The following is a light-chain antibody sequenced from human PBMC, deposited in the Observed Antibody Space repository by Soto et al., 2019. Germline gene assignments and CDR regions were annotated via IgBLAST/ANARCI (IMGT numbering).Light chain of an antibody. V-gene: IGKV1-39*01. Sequence: DIQMTQSPSSLSASVGDRVTITCRASQTISTYLNWYQQKPGKAPRLLIYDASSLLSGVPSRFSGSGSGTDFTLTMASLQPEDFSTYYCEQSDSTPYTFGQGTKVEI. CDR3: EQSDSTPYT. J-gene: IGKJ2*01. CDR2: DAS. CDR1: QTISTY.